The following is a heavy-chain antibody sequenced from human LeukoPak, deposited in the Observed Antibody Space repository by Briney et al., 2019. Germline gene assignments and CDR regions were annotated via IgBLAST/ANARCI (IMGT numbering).Heavy chain of an antibody. V-gene: IGHV4-59*01. Sequence: SETLSLTCTVSGGSISSYYWSWIRQPPGKGLEWIGYIYYSGSTNYNPSLKSRVTISVDTSKNQFSLKLSSVTAADTAVYYCARDRVRFGYYGMDVWGQGTTVTVS. D-gene: IGHD3-10*01. CDR1: GGSISSYY. J-gene: IGHJ6*02. CDR2: IYYSGST. CDR3: ARDRVRFGYYGMDV.